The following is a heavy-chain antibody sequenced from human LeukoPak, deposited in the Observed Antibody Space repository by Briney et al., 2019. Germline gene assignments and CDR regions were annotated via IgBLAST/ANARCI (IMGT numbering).Heavy chain of an antibody. V-gene: IGHV1-24*01. CDR3: STDSGRSYFYFDF. CDR2: IRPETGEP. Sequence: ASVKVSCKISGFGLSVLSIHWMRQAPGKGLEWVGGIRPETGEPIFAQKFRGRVTITEDTFTDTGYLELRGLTSEDTAVYYCSTDSGRSYFYFDFWGQGTLVTVSS. CDR1: GFGLSVLS. J-gene: IGHJ4*02. D-gene: IGHD3-10*01.